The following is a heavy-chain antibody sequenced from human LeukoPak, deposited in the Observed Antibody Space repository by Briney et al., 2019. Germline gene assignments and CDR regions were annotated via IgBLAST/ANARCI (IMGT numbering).Heavy chain of an antibody. Sequence: GGSLRLSCAASGFTFSSYWMSWVRQAPGKGLEWVANIKQDGSEKYYVDSVKGRFTISRDNAKNSLYLQMNSLRAEDTAVYYCSRDYYYYYMDVWGKGTTVTVSS. CDR2: IKQDGSEK. CDR3: SRDYYYYYMDV. V-gene: IGHV3-7*01. CDR1: GFTFSSYW. J-gene: IGHJ6*03.